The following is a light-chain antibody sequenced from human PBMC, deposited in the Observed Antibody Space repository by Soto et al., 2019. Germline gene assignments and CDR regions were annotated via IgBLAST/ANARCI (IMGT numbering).Light chain of an antibody. CDR2: GAS. CDR1: QSVGSNY. CDR3: QQYGTSPRFT. J-gene: IGKJ3*01. Sequence: EIVLTQSPGTLSLSPGERATLSCRASQSVGSNYLAWYQQKPGQSPRLLIFGASSRATGIPDRFSGSGSGTDCTLTISRLEPEDCAVYYCQQYGTSPRFTFGPGTKVDV. V-gene: IGKV3-20*01.